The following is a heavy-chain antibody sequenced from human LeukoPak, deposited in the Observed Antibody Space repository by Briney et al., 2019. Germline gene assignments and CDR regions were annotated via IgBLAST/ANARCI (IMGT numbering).Heavy chain of an antibody. CDR1: EFTFSTYS. Sequence: GGSLRLSCAASEFTFSTYSMNWVRQAPGKGLEWVSSISSSSTYINYADSVKGRFTISRDNAHNSLYLQMNSLRAEDTAVYYCARDLFAYYDDSRYYVGGIDYWGQGTLVTVSS. CDR2: ISSSSTYI. J-gene: IGHJ4*02. V-gene: IGHV3-21*01. D-gene: IGHD3-22*01. CDR3: ARDLFAYYDDSRYYVGGIDY.